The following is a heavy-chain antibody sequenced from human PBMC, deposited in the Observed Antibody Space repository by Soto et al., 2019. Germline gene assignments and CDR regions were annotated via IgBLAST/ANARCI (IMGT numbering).Heavy chain of an antibody. V-gene: IGHV3-48*01. D-gene: IGHD6-19*01. CDR3: ARESGSWYTVHFDY. CDR2: IDSSGGTI. Sequence: EVQLVQSGGGLIQPGGSLRLSCAASGFTFSDYSMNWVRQAPGRGLEWISYIDSSGGTIYYADSVKGRFTISRDNAKNSLYLQMNSLRAEDTAVYYCARESGSWYTVHFDYWGQGTLVTVSS. CDR1: GFTFSDYS. J-gene: IGHJ4*02.